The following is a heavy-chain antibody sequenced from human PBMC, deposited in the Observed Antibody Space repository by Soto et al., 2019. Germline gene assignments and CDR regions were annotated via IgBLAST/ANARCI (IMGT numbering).Heavy chain of an antibody. CDR2: INPSGGST. V-gene: IGHV1-46*01. D-gene: IGHD6-13*01. CDR1: GYTFTSYY. J-gene: IGHJ4*02. CDR3: ARAFGYSSSWYRSYYFDY. Sequence: GASVKVSCKASGYTFTSYYMHWVRQAPGQGLEWMGIINPSGGSTSYAQKFQGRVTMARDTSTSTVYMELSSLRSEDTAVYYCARAFGYSSSWYRSYYFDYWGQGTLVTVSS.